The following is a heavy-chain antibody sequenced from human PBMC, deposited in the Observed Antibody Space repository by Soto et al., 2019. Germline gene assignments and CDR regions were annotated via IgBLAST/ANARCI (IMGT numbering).Heavy chain of an antibody. CDR2: IIPIFGAA. CDR3: AKSDYDINWFDP. V-gene: IGHV1-69*13. Sequence: SVKVSCKASGDTFNSYAVNWVRQAPGQGLEWMGGIIPIFGAANYAQKFQGRVTITADESTSTAYMELSSLRSEDTAVYYCAKSDYDINWFDPWGQGTLVTVSS. D-gene: IGHD3-9*01. J-gene: IGHJ5*02. CDR1: GDTFNSYA.